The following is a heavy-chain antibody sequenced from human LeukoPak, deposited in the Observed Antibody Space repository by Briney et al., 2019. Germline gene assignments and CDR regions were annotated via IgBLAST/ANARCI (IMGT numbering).Heavy chain of an antibody. CDR1: GGSISSYY. D-gene: IGHD5-18*01. Sequence: PSETLSLTCTVSGGSISSYYWSWIRQPPGKGLEWIGYIYYSGSTNYNPSLKSRVTISVDTSKNQFSLKLSSVTAADTAVYYCARDRKLGAMVYYFDYWGQGTLVTVSS. CDR2: IYYSGST. CDR3: ARDRKLGAMVYYFDY. J-gene: IGHJ4*02. V-gene: IGHV4-59*01.